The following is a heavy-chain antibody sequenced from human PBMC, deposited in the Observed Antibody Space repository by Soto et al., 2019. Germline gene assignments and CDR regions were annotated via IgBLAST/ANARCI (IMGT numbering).Heavy chain of an antibody. CDR1: GGTFSSYA. Sequence: QVQLVQSGAEVKKPGSSVKVSCKASGGTFSSYAISWVRQAPGQGLEWMGGIIPIFGTANYAQKFQGRVTITADESTSTAYMELSSLRSDDTAVYYCARVSGYSGYGHFDYWGQGTLVTVSS. D-gene: IGHD5-12*01. J-gene: IGHJ4*02. CDR3: ARVSGYSGYGHFDY. V-gene: IGHV1-69*01. CDR2: IIPIFGTA.